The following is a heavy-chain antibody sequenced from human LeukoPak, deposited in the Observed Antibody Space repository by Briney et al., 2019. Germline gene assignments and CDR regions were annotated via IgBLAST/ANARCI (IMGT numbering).Heavy chain of an antibody. D-gene: IGHD6-19*01. CDR1: GGSISSYY. J-gene: IGHJ4*02. V-gene: IGHV4-59*01. Sequence: SETLSLTCTVSGGSISSYYWSWIRQPPGKGLEWIGYIYYSGSTNYNPSLKSRVTISVDTSKNQFSLKLSSVTAADTAVYYCARYSSGWYFDYWGQGPWSPSPQ. CDR3: ARYSSGWYFDY. CDR2: IYYSGST.